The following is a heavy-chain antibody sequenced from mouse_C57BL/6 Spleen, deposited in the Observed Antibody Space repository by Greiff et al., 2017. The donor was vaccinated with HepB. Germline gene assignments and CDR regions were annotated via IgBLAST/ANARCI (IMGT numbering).Heavy chain of an antibody. CDR3: ARPPIDYGSSRYWYFDV. D-gene: IGHD1-1*01. CDR2: ISGGGGNT. Sequence: EVKLMESGGGLVKPGGSLKLSCAASGFTFSSYTMSWVRQTPEKRLEWVATISGGGGNTYYPDSVKGRFTISRDNAKNTLYLQMSSLRSEDTALYYCARPPIDYGSSRYWYFDVWGTGTTVTVSS. J-gene: IGHJ1*03. V-gene: IGHV5-9*01. CDR1: GFTFSSYT.